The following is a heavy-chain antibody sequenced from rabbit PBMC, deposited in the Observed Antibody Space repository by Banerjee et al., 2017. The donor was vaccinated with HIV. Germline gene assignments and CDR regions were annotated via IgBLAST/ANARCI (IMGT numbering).Heavy chain of an antibody. D-gene: IGHD6-1*01. CDR3: ARGTYGYAAYAPNL. V-gene: IGHV1S40*01. J-gene: IGHJ4*01. CDR2: IDTGSGSA. CDR1: GFSLSNNYV. Sequence: QSLEESGGGLVQPEGSLALTCKASGFSLSNNYVMYWVRQAPGKGLEWIACIDTGSGSAWYASWVNGRFTISKTSSTTVTLQMTSLTAADTATYFCARGTYGYAAYAPNLWGPGTLSPS.